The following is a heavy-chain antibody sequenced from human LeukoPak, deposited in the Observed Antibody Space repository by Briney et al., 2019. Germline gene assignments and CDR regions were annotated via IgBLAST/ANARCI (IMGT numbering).Heavy chain of an antibody. CDR1: GFTFSSYA. D-gene: IGHD3-10*01. CDR2: ISSSGSTI. V-gene: IGHV3-48*04. Sequence: GGSLRLSCAASGFTFSSYAMSWVRQAPGKGLEWVSYISSSGSTIYYADSVKGRFTISRDNAKNSLYLQMNSLRAEDTAVYYCARDYYGSGSYYNSNYYYYYMDVWGKGTTVTVSS. CDR3: ARDYYGSGSYYNSNYYYYYMDV. J-gene: IGHJ6*03.